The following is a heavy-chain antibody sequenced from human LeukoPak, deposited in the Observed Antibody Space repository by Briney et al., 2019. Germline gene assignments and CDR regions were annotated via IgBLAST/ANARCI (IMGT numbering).Heavy chain of an antibody. J-gene: IGHJ4*02. CDR2: ISGSGNST. Sequence: GGSLRLSCAASGFTFSTYWMSWVRQAPGKGLEWVSGISGSGNSTYYADSVKGRFTISRDNSKNTLYLQMNSLRAEDTAVYYCATRVELLWFGELFSSFDYWGQGTLVTVSS. CDR3: ATRVELLWFGELFSSFDY. D-gene: IGHD3-10*01. V-gene: IGHV3-23*01. CDR1: GFTFSTYW.